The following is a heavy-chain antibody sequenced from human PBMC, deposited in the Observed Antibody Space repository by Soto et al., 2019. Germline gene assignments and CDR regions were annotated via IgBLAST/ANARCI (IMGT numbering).Heavy chain of an antibody. CDR3: GAGDAFDI. V-gene: IGHV3-21*01. D-gene: IGHD6-13*01. CDR2: ISSSSSYI. J-gene: IGHJ3*02. CDR1: GFTFSSYS. Sequence: GGSPKISCAASGFTFSSYSMNWVRQAPGKGLEWVSSISSSSSYIYYADSVKGRFTISRDNAKNSLYLQMNSLRAEDTAVYYCGAGDAFDIWGQGTMVTVSS.